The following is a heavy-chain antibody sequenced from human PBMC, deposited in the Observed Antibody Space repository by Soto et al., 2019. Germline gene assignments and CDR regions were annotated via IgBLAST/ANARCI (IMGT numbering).Heavy chain of an antibody. CDR1: GFSFNNVG. CDR2: IKSKADGKTT. Sequence: EVQLVESGGGLVKPGGSLGLSCGASGFSFNNVGMHWVRQAPGRGLEWVGRIKSKADGKTTDDAEPVKGRFTVSRDDSKNTVYLQMDSLKTEDTGVYYCNAYYELGSGHTPLWGQGTLVTVSS. J-gene: IGHJ4*02. CDR3: NAYYELGSGHTPL. D-gene: IGHD3-3*01. V-gene: IGHV3-15*07.